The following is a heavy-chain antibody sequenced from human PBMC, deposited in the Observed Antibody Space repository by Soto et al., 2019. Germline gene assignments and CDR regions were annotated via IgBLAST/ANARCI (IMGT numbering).Heavy chain of an antibody. CDR1: GFTFSDYY. CDR3: AREGVVFGDFWSGSNWFDP. J-gene: IGHJ5*02. Sequence: GGSLRLSCAASGFTFSDYYMSWIRQAPGKGLEWVSYISSSSSYTNYADSVKGRFTISRDNAKNSLYLQMNSLRAEDTAVYYCAREGVVFGDFWSGSNWFDPWGQGTLVTVSS. D-gene: IGHD3-3*01. V-gene: IGHV3-11*06. CDR2: ISSSSSYT.